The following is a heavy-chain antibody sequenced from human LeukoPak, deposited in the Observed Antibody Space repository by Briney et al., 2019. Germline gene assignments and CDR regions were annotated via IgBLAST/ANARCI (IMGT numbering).Heavy chain of an antibody. CDR3: ARDSYYDSSGYPYYFDY. V-gene: IGHV4-39*07. D-gene: IGHD3-22*01. Sequence: PSEALSLTCTVSGASISSGSYYWGWIRQPPGKGLEWIASIYYSGSTYYNPSLKSRVTISVDTSKNQFSLKLSSVTAADTAVYYCARDSYYDSSGYPYYFDYWGQGTLVTVSS. J-gene: IGHJ4*02. CDR1: GASISSGSYY. CDR2: IYYSGST.